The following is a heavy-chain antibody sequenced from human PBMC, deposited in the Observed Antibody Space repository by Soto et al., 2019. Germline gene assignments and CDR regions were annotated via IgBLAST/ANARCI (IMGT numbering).Heavy chain of an antibody. CDR3: ARYRISGSWSKLDY. V-gene: IGHV4-31*03. CDR1: GVSISSGGYY. J-gene: IGHJ4*02. CDR2: IYYSGST. Sequence: SETLSLTCTVSGVSISSGGYYWSWIRQHPGKGLQWIGNIYYSGSTNYNPSLKSRIIISLDTSKNQFSLKLSSVTAADTAVYFCARYRISGSWSKLDYWGQGTLVTVSS. D-gene: IGHD6-13*01.